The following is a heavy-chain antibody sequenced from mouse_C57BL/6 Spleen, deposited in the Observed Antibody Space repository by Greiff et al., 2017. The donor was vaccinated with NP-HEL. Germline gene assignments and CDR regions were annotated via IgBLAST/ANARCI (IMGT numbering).Heavy chain of an antibody. CDR3: LNWDYFDY. J-gene: IGHJ2*01. V-gene: IGHV1-82*01. CDR2: IYPGDGDT. Sequence: VQLQQSGPELVKPGASVKISCKASGYAFSSSWMNWVKQRPGKGLEWIGRIYPGDGDTNYNGKFKGKATLTADKSSSTAYMQLSSLTSEDSAVYFCLNWDYFDYWGQGTTLTVSS. D-gene: IGHD4-1*01. CDR1: GYAFSSSW.